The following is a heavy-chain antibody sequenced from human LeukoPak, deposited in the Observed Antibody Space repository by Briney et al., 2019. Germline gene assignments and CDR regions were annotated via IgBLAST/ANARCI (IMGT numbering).Heavy chain of an antibody. V-gene: IGHV4-34*01. Sequence: SETLSLTCAVYGGSFSGYYWSWIRQPPGKGLEWIGEINHSGSTNYNPSLKSRVTISVDTSKNQFSLKLSSVTAADTAVYYCARGSRQSYQLLYRVSWFDPWGQGTLVTVSS. CDR2: INHSGST. D-gene: IGHD2-2*02. J-gene: IGHJ5*02. CDR1: GGSFSGYY. CDR3: ARGSRQSYQLLYRVSWFDP.